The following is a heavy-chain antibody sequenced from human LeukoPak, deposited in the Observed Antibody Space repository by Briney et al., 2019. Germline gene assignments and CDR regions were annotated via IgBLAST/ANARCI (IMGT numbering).Heavy chain of an antibody. J-gene: IGHJ4*02. D-gene: IGHD1-1*01. CDR3: VKDGTTASYFDY. CDR2: IRFDGSLI. Sequence: GGSLRLSCAASGFTFSIYAMYWVRQAPGKGLEWVAFIRFDGSLITYADSVKGRFTISRDNSKNTLYLQMSSLGAEDTAVYYCVKDGTTASYFDYWGREPWSPSPQ. CDR1: GFTFSIYA. V-gene: IGHV3-30*02.